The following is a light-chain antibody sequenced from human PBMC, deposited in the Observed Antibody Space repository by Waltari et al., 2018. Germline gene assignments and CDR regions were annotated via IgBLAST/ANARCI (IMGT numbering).Light chain of an antibody. CDR1: QSISSY. CDR3: QQSYSTPRT. Sequence: DIQMTQSPSSLSTSVGDRVTITCRASQSISSYLNWYRQKPGNAPKLLSYAASSLQSGVPSRFSGSGSGTDFTLTISSLQREDFVTYYCQQSYSTPRTFGQGTRLEIK. V-gene: IGKV1-39*01. CDR2: AAS. J-gene: IGKJ2*01.